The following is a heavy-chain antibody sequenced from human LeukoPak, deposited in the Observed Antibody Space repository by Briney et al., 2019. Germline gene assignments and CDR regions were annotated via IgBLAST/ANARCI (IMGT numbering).Heavy chain of an antibody. J-gene: IGHJ4*02. D-gene: IGHD5-24*01. CDR2: IGISSGNT. V-gene: IGHV3-48*01. CDR1: GFRFSDYS. CDR3: ARDYKYAFDN. Sequence: NPGGSLRPSCAAYGFRFSDYSMNSVSQAPGNGMEWILYIGISSGNTNYANSVKGRFAISGDKAKNSLYLQMNSLRVEDTAVYYCARDYKYAFDNWGQGTLVTVSS.